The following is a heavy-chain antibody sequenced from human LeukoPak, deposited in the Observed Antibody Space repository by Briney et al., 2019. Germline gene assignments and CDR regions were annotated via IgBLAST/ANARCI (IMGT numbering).Heavy chain of an antibody. CDR2: ISYSGVVK. Sequence: PGTSLRLSCTAAAYTFSDYGMHWVRHAPGKGLEWRSVISYSGVVKFYADSVKGAFPISRTNPQHTVYLQMNNLADEDTAVYYCPKDAAVLTSGIAASRHEYWGQGTLVTVSS. CDR1: AYTFSDYG. J-gene: IGHJ4*02. D-gene: IGHD6-25*01. CDR3: PKDAAVLTSGIAASRHEY. V-gene: IGHV3-30*18.